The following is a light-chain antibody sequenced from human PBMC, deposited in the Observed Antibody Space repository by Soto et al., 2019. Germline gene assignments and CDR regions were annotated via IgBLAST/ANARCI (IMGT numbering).Light chain of an antibody. J-gene: IGKJ2*01. CDR1: QSLLHSNGYNY. V-gene: IGKV2-28*01. Sequence: IVMTQSPLSLPVTPGEPASISCRSSQSLLHSNGYNYLDWYLQKPGQSPQLLIYSGSNRASGVPDRFSGRGSGTDFTLKISRVEADDVETYYCMQAVQPPRTFGPGTKLEIK. CDR3: MQAVQPPRT. CDR2: SGS.